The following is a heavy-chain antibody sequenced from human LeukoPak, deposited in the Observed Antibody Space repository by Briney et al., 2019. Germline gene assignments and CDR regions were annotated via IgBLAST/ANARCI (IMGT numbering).Heavy chain of an antibody. V-gene: IGHV4-30-4*08. CDR1: GGSISSGDYY. Sequence: SETLSLTCTVSGGSISSGDYYWSWIRQPPGKGLEWIGYIYYSGSTYYNPSLKSRVTISVDTSKNQFSLKLSSVTAADTAVYYCAREWGPYCSSTSCQATFDAFDIWGQGTMVTVSS. CDR2: IYYSGST. J-gene: IGHJ3*02. CDR3: AREWGPYCSSTSCQATFDAFDI. D-gene: IGHD2-2*01.